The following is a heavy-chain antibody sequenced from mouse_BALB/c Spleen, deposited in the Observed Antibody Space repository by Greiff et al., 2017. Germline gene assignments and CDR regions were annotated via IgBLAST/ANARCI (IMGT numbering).Heavy chain of an antibody. CDR3: ARDIHYYGSSYVYFDD. CDR1: GFTFTDYY. D-gene: IGHD1-1*01. J-gene: IGHJ2*01. Sequence: EVKLMESGGGLVQPGGSLRLSCATSGFTFTDYYMSWVRQPPGKALEWLGFIRNKANGYTTEYSASVKGRFTISRDNSQSILYLQMNTRRAEYSATYYCARDIHYYGSSYVYFDDWGQGTTLTVSS. CDR2: IRNKANGYTT. V-gene: IGHV7-3*02.